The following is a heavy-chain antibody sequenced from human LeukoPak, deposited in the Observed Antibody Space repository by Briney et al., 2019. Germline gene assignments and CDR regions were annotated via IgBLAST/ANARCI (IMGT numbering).Heavy chain of an antibody. D-gene: IGHD2-2*01. V-gene: IGHV1-2*02. CDR3: ARDPSTKYYTDS. J-gene: IGHJ4*02. Sequence: ASVKVSCKASGYTFTAYYLHWVRQAPGQAFEWMGWIDPKSGDTKYAQTFQDRFTMTRDTSINTIYMDLSSLTSDDTAVYYCARDPSTKYYTDSWGQGTLVTVSS. CDR2: IDPKSGDT. CDR1: GYTFTAYY.